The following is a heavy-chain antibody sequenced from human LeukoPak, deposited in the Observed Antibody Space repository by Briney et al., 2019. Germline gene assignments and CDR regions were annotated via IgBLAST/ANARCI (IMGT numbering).Heavy chain of an antibody. CDR1: GFNFSNAW. V-gene: IGHV3-15*01. CDR3: ITDRGWL. J-gene: IGHJ4*02. CDR2: IKSKTDGGTT. Sequence: GGSLRLSCTASGFNFSNAWMSWVRQAPGKGLEWIGRIKSKTDGGTTEYAAPVKGRFTISRDGSKNMVYLQMNSLESEDTAVYYSITDRGWLWGQGTLVSVSS. D-gene: IGHD5-12*01.